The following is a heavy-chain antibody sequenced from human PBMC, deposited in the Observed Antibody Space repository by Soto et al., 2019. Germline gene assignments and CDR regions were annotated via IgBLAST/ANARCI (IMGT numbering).Heavy chain of an antibody. Sequence: QVQLVESGGDVVQPGRSLRLSCAASGFTFSSYGMHWVRQAPGKGLEWVAVIWYDGSNKYYADSVKGRFTISRDNSKNTLYLQMNSLRAEDTAVYYCARGSSGSYYGDDAFDIWGQGTIVTVSS. D-gene: IGHD1-26*01. CDR2: IWYDGSNK. CDR1: GFTFSSYG. V-gene: IGHV3-33*01. J-gene: IGHJ3*02. CDR3: ARGSSGSYYGDDAFDI.